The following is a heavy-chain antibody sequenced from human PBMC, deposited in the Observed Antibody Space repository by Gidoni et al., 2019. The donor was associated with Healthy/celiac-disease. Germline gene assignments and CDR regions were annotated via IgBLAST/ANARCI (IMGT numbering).Heavy chain of an antibody. D-gene: IGHD6-13*01. CDR1: HGTISRGGYY. V-gene: IGHV4-31*03. CDR3: ARTSVAAAATGAFDI. CDR2: IYYGGST. J-gene: IGHJ3*02. Sequence: QVQLQASGPGLAKPAQTLSLTCTVSHGTISRGGYYWSWIRQHPWKCLEWIGYIYYGGSTYYNPSLKSRVTISVDTSKNQFSLKLSSVTAADTAVYYCARTSVAAAATGAFDIWGQGTMVTVSS.